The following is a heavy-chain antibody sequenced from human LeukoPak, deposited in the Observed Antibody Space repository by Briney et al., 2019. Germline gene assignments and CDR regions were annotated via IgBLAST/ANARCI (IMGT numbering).Heavy chain of an antibody. Sequence: PGGSLRLSCAASGFTFSNAWMGWVRQAPGKGLEWVAFIKEDGSEKYYVDSVKGRFTISRDNAQNSLYLQVNSLRAEDTAVYYCARDRGSRTGSDYWGQGTLVTVSS. CDR3: ARDRGSRTGSDY. V-gene: IGHV3-7*01. CDR2: IKEDGSEK. D-gene: IGHD3-10*01. CDR1: GFTFSNAW. J-gene: IGHJ4*02.